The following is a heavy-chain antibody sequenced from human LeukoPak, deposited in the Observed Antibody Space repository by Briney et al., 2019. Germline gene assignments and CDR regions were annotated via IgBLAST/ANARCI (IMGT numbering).Heavy chain of an antibody. CDR3: ARLGWSDGYNFPYYFDY. Sequence: GESLKISCKGSGYSFTTYWIGWVRQMPGKGLEWMGIIYPGDSDTRYSPSFQGQVTISADKSISTAYLQWSSLKASDTAMYYCARLGWSDGYNFPYYFDYWGQGTLVTVSS. CDR2: IYPGDSDT. D-gene: IGHD5-24*01. V-gene: IGHV5-51*01. CDR1: GYSFTTYW. J-gene: IGHJ4*02.